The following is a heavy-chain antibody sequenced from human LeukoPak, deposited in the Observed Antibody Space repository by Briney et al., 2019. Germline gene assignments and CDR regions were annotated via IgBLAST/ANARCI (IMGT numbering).Heavy chain of an antibody. J-gene: IGHJ4*02. D-gene: IGHD3-10*01. CDR3: AIGSTSGPSSFDY. Sequence: GGSLRLSWAASGFTFSSYAMSWVRQTPGKGLEWVSAISGSGGSTYYADSVKGRFTISRDNSKNTLYLQMNSLRAEDTAVYYCAIGSTSGPSSFDYWGQGTLVTVSS. CDR1: GFTFSSYA. CDR2: ISGSGGST. V-gene: IGHV3-23*01.